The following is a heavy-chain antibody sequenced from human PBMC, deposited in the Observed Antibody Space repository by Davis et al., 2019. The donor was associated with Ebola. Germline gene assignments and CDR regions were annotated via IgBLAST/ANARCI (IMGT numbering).Heavy chain of an antibody. Sequence: GESLKISCAASGFTFSGYWMHWVRQAPGKGLVWVSRINSDGSSTSYADSVKGRFTISRDTSKNTLYLQMNSLRAEDTAVYYCARADYDILTGSYYYYGLGVWGKGTTVTVSS. CDR2: INSDGSST. V-gene: IGHV3-74*01. CDR3: ARADYDILTGSYYYYGLGV. D-gene: IGHD3-9*01. CDR1: GFTFSGYW. J-gene: IGHJ6*04.